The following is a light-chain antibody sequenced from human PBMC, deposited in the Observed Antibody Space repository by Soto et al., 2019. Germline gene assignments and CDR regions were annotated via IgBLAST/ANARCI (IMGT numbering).Light chain of an antibody. CDR1: QSVSSNY. CDR3: QQYGRSPT. CDR2: DAS. V-gene: IGKV3-20*01. J-gene: IGKJ1*01. Sequence: IVLTPSPNTLSLSPVERATLSCRASQSVSSNYLARYQQKLGQAPRLLIYDASRRATGIPDRFSGSGSGTDFTLTISRLEPEDFVVYYCQQYGRSPTFGQGTKVDIK.